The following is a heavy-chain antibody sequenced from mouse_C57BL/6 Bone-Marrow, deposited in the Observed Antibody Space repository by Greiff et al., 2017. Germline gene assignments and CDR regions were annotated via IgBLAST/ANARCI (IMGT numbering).Heavy chain of an antibody. J-gene: IGHJ2*01. CDR3: ARWGWLPWGYYFDD. CDR2: IHPNSGST. CDR1: GYTFTSYW. Sequence: QVQLQQSGAELVKPGASVKLSCKASGYTFTSYWMHWVKPRPGQGLAWIGMIHPNSGSTNYNEKFKSTATLTVDKSSSTAYMQLSSLTSEYSAVYYSARWGWLPWGYYFDDWGKGTTLTVSS. V-gene: IGHV1-64*01. D-gene: IGHD2-3*01.